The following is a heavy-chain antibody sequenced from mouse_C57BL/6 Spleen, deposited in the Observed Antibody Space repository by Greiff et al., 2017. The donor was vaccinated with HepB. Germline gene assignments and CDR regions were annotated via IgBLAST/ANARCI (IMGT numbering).Heavy chain of an antibody. Sequence: QVQLKESGTELVKPGASVKLSCKASGYTFTSYWMHWVKQRPGQGLEWIGNINPSNGGTNYNEKFKSKATLTVDKSSSTAYMQLSSLTSEDSAVYYCARNYYGSSYDYWGQGTTLTVSS. CDR3: ARNYYGSSYDY. CDR2: INPSNGGT. J-gene: IGHJ2*01. D-gene: IGHD1-1*01. V-gene: IGHV1-53*01. CDR1: GYTFTSYW.